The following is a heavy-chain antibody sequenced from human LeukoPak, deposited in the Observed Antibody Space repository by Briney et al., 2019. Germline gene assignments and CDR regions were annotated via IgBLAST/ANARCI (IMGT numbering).Heavy chain of an antibody. J-gene: IGHJ5*02. Sequence: SETLSLTCAVYGGSFSGYYWSWIRQPPGKGLEWIGEINHSGSTNYNPSLKSRVTISVDTSKNQFSLKLSSVTAADTAVYYCARGGDRSSGWPNWFDPWGQGTLVTVSS. CDR2: INHSGST. CDR3: ARGGDRSSGWPNWFDP. V-gene: IGHV4-34*01. D-gene: IGHD6-19*01. CDR1: GGSFSGYY.